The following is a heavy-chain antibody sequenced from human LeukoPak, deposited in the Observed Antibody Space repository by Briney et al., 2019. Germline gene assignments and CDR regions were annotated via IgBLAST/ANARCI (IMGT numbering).Heavy chain of an antibody. V-gene: IGHV3-74*01. CDR3: VCYGIAPPY. CDR2: IQNDGSST. CDR1: GFTFSSSW. D-gene: IGHD2-8*01. Sequence: GGSLRLSCEASGFTFSSSWMHWLRQAPAKGPEWVSRIQNDGSSTVYADSVKGRFTISRDNAKNTLYLQMNTLRVEDTAVYYCVCYGIAPPYWGQGTLVTVSS. J-gene: IGHJ4*02.